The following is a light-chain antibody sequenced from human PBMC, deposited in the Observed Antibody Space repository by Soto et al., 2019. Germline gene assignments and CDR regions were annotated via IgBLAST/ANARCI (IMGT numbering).Light chain of an antibody. J-gene: IGKJ3*01. CDR3: QQLNSSPFT. V-gene: IGKV1-9*01. Sequence: DIQLTQSPSFLSASVGARVTITCRASQGISNYLAWYQQKPGKAPQLLIYAASTLQSGVPSRFSGSGSGTEFTLTISSLQPEDFATYCCQQLNSSPFTFGPGTKVDIK. CDR1: QGISNY. CDR2: AAS.